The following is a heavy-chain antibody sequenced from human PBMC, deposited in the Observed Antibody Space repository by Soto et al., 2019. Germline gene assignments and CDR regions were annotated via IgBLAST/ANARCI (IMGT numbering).Heavy chain of an antibody. Sequence: TSETLSLTCTVSGGSISSYYWSWIRQPAGKGLEWIGRIYTSGSTNYNPSLKSRVTMSVDTSKNHFSLRLSSVTAADTAIYYCARHGSYWGQGTLVTVSS. J-gene: IGHJ4*02. V-gene: IGHV4-4*07. CDR1: GGSISSYY. CDR2: IYTSGST. CDR3: ARHGSY.